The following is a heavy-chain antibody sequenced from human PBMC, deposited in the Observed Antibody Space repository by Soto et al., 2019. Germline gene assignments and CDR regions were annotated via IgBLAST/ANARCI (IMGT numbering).Heavy chain of an antibody. CDR1: GGSISSYY. J-gene: IGHJ6*02. V-gene: IGHV4-59*01. CDR3: ARDGGGYDFWSGYGDV. D-gene: IGHD3-3*01. Sequence: PSGTLSLTCTVSGGSISSYYWSWIRQPPGKGLEWIGYIYYSGSTNYNPSLKSRVTISVDTSKNQFSLKLSSVTAADTAVYYCARDGGGYDFWSGYGDVWAQGTTVTVSS. CDR2: IYYSGST.